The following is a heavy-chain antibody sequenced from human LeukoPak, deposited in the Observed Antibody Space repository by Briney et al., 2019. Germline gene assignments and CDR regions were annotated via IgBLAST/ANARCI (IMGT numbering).Heavy chain of an antibody. CDR1: GFTFSDYY. Sequence: PGGSLRLSCAASGFTFSDYYMTWIRQAPGKGLEWVSYISSSGYTIYYADSVKGRFTISRDNAKNSLYLQMNSLRAEDTAVYYCARVESYDSSGYNDAFDMWGQGTMVTVSS. J-gene: IGHJ3*02. CDR3: ARVESYDSSGYNDAFDM. CDR2: ISSSGYTI. D-gene: IGHD3-22*01. V-gene: IGHV3-11*01.